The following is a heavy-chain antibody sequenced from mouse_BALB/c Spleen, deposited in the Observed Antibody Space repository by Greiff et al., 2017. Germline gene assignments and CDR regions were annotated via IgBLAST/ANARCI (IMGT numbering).Heavy chain of an antibody. D-gene: IGHD4-1*01. CDR2: INPYNDGT. CDR1: GYTFTSYV. V-gene: IGHV1-14*01. J-gene: IGHJ3*01. Sequence: QLQESGPELVKPGASVKMSCKASGYTFTSYVMHWVKQKPGQGLEWIGYINPYNDGTKYNEKFKGKATLTSDKSSSTAYMELSSLTSEDSAVYYCARSGKTLGLAYWGQGTLVTVSA. CDR3: ARSGKTLGLAY.